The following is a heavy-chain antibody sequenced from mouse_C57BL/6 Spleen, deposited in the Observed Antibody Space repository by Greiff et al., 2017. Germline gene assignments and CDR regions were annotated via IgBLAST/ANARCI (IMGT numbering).Heavy chain of an antibody. CDR1: GFSLTSYG. CDR3: AKTFRGELRHNYAMDY. V-gene: IGHV2-3*01. CDR2: IWGDGST. J-gene: IGHJ4*01. Sequence: VQLQQSGPGLVAPSQSLSITCTVSGFSLTSYGVSWVRQPPGKGLEWLGVIWGDGSTNYHSALISRLSISKDNSRSQVFLKLNSLQTDDTATYYCAKTFRGELRHNYAMDYWGQGTSVTVSS. D-gene: IGHD2-4*01.